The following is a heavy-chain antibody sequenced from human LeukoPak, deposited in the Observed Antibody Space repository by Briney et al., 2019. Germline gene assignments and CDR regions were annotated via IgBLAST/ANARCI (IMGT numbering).Heavy chain of an antibody. CDR3: PRVDQLSSLDY. CDR1: GGSISRAGYY. CDR2: IDNGGST. J-gene: IGHJ4*02. D-gene: IGHD5-24*01. V-gene: IGHV4-61*02. Sequence: SQTLSLTCTVSGGSISRAGYYWSWIRQPAGKGLEWIGRIDNGGSTNYNPSLQSRVTISVDTSKNQFSLKLSSVTAADTAVYYCPRVDQLSSLDYWGQGTLVTVSS.